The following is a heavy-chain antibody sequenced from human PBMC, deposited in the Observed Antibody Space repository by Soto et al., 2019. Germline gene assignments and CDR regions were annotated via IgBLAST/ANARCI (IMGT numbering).Heavy chain of an antibody. D-gene: IGHD6-19*01. Sequence: EVQLVESGGGLVKPGESLRVSCAASGFTFRHYSLHWVRQAPGKGLEWVSSISGSSTYIYYADRVKGRFTISRDNAKNALYLRMESLRAEDAAVYYCARGDVTGLYNSGWSPRYWGQGALVSVSS. CDR2: ISGSSTYI. V-gene: IGHV3-21*04. J-gene: IGHJ4*02. CDR3: ARGDVTGLYNSGWSPRY. CDR1: GFTFRHYS.